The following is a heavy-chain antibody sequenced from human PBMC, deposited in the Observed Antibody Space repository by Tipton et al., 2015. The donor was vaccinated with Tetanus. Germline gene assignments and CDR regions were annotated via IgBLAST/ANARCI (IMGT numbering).Heavy chain of an antibody. D-gene: IGHD2-21*02. CDR2: VSASGNT. Sequence: GSLRLSCAGSGFLISSYAMNWVRQVPGEGLEWVSGVSASGNTNYADSVDGRFTISRDNAKNTMHLQMNSLRAEDTATYYCAKLKSRGDSSAIEHWGQGTLVTVSS. CDR3: AKLKSRGDSSAIEH. CDR1: GFLISSYA. J-gene: IGHJ4*02. V-gene: IGHV3-23*01.